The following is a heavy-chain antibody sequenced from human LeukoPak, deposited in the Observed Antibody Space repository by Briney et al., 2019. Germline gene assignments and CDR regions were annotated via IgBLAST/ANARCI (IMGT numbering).Heavy chain of an antibody. CDR3: AKDRIAAAGNNWFDP. CDR1: GFTFSSYA. J-gene: IGHJ5*02. CDR2: ISGSGGST. Sequence: GGSLRLSCAASGFTFSSYAMSWVRQAPGKGLEWVSAISGSGGSTYYADSVKGRFTISRDNSKNTLYLQMNSLSAEDTAVYYCAKDRIAAAGNNWFDPWGQGTLVTVSS. D-gene: IGHD6-13*01. V-gene: IGHV3-23*01.